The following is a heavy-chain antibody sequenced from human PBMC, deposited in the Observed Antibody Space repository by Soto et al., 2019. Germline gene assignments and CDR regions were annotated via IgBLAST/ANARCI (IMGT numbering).Heavy chain of an antibody. CDR1: GFTFSSYA. V-gene: IGHV3-23*01. D-gene: IGHD6-13*01. J-gene: IGHJ6*02. CDR2: ISGSGGST. Sequence: EVQLLESGGGLVQPGGSLRLSCAASGFTFSSYAMSWVRQAPGKGLEWVSAISGSGGSTYYADSVKGRFTISRDNSKNALYLQMNSRRAEDTAVYYCAKKGAADSSSWLGHYYYGMDVWGQGTTVTVSS. CDR3: AKKGAADSSSWLGHYYYGMDV.